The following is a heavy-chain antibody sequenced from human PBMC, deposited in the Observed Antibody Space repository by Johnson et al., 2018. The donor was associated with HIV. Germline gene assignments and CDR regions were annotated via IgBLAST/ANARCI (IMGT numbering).Heavy chain of an antibody. CDR3: ASEIYRARPSSSWYVGAFDI. Sequence: VQLVESGGGLVKPGGSLRLSCVASGFTFSNACMSWVRQAPGKGLEWVGRINSNTDGGTTDYAAPVNGRFTISSDESTNTLYPQMNSLRAADTAVYYCASEIYRARPSSSWYVGAFDIWGQGTMVTVSS. V-gene: IGHV3-15*01. CDR2: INSNTDGGTT. J-gene: IGHJ3*02. CDR1: GFTFSNAC. D-gene: IGHD6-13*01.